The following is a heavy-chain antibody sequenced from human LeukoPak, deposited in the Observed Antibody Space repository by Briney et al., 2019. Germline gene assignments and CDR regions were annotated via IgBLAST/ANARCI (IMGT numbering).Heavy chain of an antibody. CDR2: FDPEDGET. D-gene: IGHD4-17*01. Sequence: ASVKVSCKVSGYTLTELSMHWVRQAPGKGLEWMGGFDPEDGETIYAQKFQGRVTMTEDTSTDTAYMELRSLRSDDTAIYYCARDFYGDSYFDYWGQGTLVTVSS. CDR1: GYTLTELS. V-gene: IGHV1-24*01. CDR3: ARDFYGDSYFDY. J-gene: IGHJ4*02.